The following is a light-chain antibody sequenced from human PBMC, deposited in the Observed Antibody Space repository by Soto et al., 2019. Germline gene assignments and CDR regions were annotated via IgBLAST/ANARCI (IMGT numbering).Light chain of an antibody. V-gene: IGLV2-14*02. Sequence: QSVLTQPASVSGSPGQSITISCTGTNNLVSWYQQHPGKAPKVVLYEGTKRPSGVSNRFSGSNSGSTASLTISGLQAEDEADYYCSSYTTSSTPYVFGIGTKVTVL. CDR3: SSYTTSSTPYV. CDR1: NNL. J-gene: IGLJ1*01. CDR2: EGT.